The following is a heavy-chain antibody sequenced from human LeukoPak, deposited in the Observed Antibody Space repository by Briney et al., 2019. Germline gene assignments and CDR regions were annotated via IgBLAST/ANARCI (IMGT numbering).Heavy chain of an antibody. J-gene: IGHJ4*02. Sequence: GESLKISCKGSGYSFTSNWIGWVRQMPGKGLEWMGVIYPSDSDTRYSPSFQGQVTISADKSISTAYLQWSSLKASDTAMYYCARQGEYDILTGYYSDYWGQGTLVTVSS. D-gene: IGHD3-9*01. CDR2: IYPSDSDT. CDR1: GYSFTSNW. CDR3: ARQGEYDILTGYYSDY. V-gene: IGHV5-51*01.